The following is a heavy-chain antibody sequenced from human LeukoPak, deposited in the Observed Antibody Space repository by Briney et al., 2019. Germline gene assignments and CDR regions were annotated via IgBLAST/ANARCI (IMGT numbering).Heavy chain of an antibody. CDR1: GFTFSSYG. V-gene: IGHV3-23*01. D-gene: IGHD4-23*01. CDR3: AKDYATVGDYDY. CDR2: ITGSGDST. Sequence: GGSLRLSCAASGFTFSSYGMSWVRQAPGKGLEWVSAITGSGDSTYYADSVKGRFTISRDNSKNTLYLQMNSLRAEDTAVYYCAKDYATVGDYDYWGQGTLVTVSS. J-gene: IGHJ4*02.